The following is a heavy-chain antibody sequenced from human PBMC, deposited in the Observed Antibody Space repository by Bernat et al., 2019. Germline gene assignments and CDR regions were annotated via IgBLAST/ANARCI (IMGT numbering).Heavy chain of an antibody. V-gene: IGHV1-18*01. Sequence: QVQLVQSGVEVKKPGASVKVSCKASGYTFTSYGISWVRQAPGQGLEWMGWISAYNGNTNYAQKLQGRVTMTTDTSTSTAYMELRSLRSDDTAVYYCARDTHYYGSGSYYKGLDYWGQGTLVTVSS. J-gene: IGHJ4*02. CDR2: ISAYNGNT. CDR3: ARDTHYYGSGSYYKGLDY. D-gene: IGHD3-10*01. CDR1: GYTFTSYG.